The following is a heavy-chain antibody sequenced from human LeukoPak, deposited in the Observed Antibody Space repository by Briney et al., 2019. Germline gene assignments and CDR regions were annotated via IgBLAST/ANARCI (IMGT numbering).Heavy chain of an antibody. CDR1: GGTFSSYA. Sequence: GASVKVSCKASGGTFSSYAISWVRQAPGQGLEWMGGIIPIFGTANYAQKFQGRVTITADKSTSTAYMELSSLGSEDTAVYYCAGDGRGSRSSWFDHWGRGTLVIVSS. CDR3: AGDGRGSRSSWFDH. CDR2: IIPIFGTA. V-gene: IGHV1-69*06. J-gene: IGHJ5*02. D-gene: IGHD3-10*01.